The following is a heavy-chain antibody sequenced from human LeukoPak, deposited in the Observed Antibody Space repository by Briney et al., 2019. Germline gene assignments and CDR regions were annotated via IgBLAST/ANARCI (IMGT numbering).Heavy chain of an antibody. CDR1: GYTFTSYG. D-gene: IGHD1-26*01. J-gene: IGHJ4*02. CDR2: INPNSGGT. V-gene: IGHV1-2*02. CDR3: AREVGASLRY. Sequence: ASVKVSCKASGYTFTSYGISWVRQAPGQGLEWMGWINPNSGGTNYAQKFQGRVTMTRDTSISTAYMEPSRLRSDDTAVYYCAREVGASLRYWGQGTLVTVSS.